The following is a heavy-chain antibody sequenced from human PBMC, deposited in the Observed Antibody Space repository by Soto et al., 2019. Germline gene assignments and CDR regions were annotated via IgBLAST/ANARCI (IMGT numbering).Heavy chain of an antibody. V-gene: IGHV3-21*01. D-gene: IGHD2-2*01. CDR3: ARGSLRHIVVVPAAMPGGYSGYDFWSDIDY. CDR1: GFTFSSYS. Sequence: PGGSLRLSCAASGFTFSSYSMNWVRQAPGKGLEWVSSISSSNSYIYYADSVKGRFTISRDNAKNSLYLQMNSLRAEDTAVYYCARGSLRHIVVVPAAMPGGYSGYDFWSDIDYWGQGTLVTVSS. CDR2: ISSSNSYI. J-gene: IGHJ4*02.